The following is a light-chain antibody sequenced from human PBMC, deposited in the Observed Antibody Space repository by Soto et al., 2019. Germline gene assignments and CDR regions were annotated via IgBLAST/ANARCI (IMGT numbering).Light chain of an antibody. J-gene: IGKJ1*01. CDR2: GAS. Sequence: VMTQSPATLSVSPGERATLSCRASQNLRSSLAWYQQKPGQAPRLLLYGASTRATGIPARFSGSGSGTEFTLTISSLQSEDFAVYFCQQYNIWPQTFGQGTKVDIK. V-gene: IGKV3-15*01. CDR3: QQYNIWPQT. CDR1: QNLRSS.